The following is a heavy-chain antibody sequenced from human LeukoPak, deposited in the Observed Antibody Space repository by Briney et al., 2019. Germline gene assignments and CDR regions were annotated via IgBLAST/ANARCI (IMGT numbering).Heavy chain of an antibody. J-gene: IGHJ4*02. CDR1: GFTFSSYA. Sequence: SGGSLRLSCAASGFTFSSYAMTWVRQAPGKGLEWVSAITGSGGSIYHADSVKGRFTISRDNSKNTLYLQMDSLRAEDTAVYYCAKGSGGSRPYYFDYWGQGTLVTVSS. V-gene: IGHV3-23*01. CDR3: AKGSGGSRPYYFDY. D-gene: IGHD2-15*01. CDR2: ITGSGGSI.